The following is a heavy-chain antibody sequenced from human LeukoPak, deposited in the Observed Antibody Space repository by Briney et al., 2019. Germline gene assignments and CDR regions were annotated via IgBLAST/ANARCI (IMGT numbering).Heavy chain of an antibody. CDR3: AKGRDKYQLLSKNWFDP. CDR2: ISLNSGSI. D-gene: IGHD2-2*01. V-gene: IGHV3-9*01. J-gene: IGHJ5*02. Sequence: GGTLRLSCAASGFTFDDYAMHCVRQAPGKGLEGVSGISLNSGSIGYADSVKGRFTIPRDNAKNSLYLQMNSLRAEDTALYYCAKGRDKYQLLSKNWFDPWGQGTLVTVSS. CDR1: GFTFDDYA.